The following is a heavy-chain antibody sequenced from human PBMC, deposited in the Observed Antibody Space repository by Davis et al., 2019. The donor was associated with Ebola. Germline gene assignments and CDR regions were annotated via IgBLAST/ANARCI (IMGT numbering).Heavy chain of an antibody. V-gene: IGHV1-46*01. J-gene: IGHJ3*02. CDR2: INPITGGT. CDR1: GYRFTSYY. CDR3: AREGGRYYDSSGYVFDI. Sequence: ASAQVPCKASGYRFTSYYMHWVRQAPGQGLEWMGIINPITGGTSYAQNFQVRVNMTRDTSTSTVYMELSSLRSEDTAVYYCAREGGRYYDSSGYVFDIWGQGTMVKVSS. D-gene: IGHD3-22*01.